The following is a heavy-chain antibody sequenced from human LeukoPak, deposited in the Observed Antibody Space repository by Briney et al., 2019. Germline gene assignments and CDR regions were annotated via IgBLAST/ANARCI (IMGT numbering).Heavy chain of an antibody. V-gene: IGHV3-53*01. J-gene: IGHJ4*02. CDR2: IYSGGST. CDR3: ARVRFGGNDY. D-gene: IGHD3-10*01. CDR1: GFTFSSYS. Sequence: GGSLRLSCAASGFTFSSYSMNWVRQAPGKGLEWVSVIYSGGSTYYADSVKGRFTISRDNAKNSLYLQMNSLRAEDTAVYYCARVRFGGNDYWGQGTLVTVSS.